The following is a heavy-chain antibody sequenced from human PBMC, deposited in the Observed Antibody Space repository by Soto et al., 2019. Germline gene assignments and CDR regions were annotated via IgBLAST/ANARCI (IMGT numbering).Heavy chain of an antibody. CDR3: ATFGYSSSWHPDY. J-gene: IGHJ4*02. D-gene: IGHD6-13*01. CDR2: IYHSGST. CDR1: GGSISSSNW. Sequence: QVQLQESGPGLVNPSGTLSLTCAVSGGSISSSNWWSWVRQPPGKGLEWIGEIYHSGSTNYNPSLKSRITISVDKSKNQFALKLSSVTAADTAVYYCATFGYSSSWHPDYWGQGTLVTVSS. V-gene: IGHV4-4*02.